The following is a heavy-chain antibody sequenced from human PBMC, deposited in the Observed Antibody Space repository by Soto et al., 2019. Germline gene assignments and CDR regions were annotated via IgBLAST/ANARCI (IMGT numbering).Heavy chain of an antibody. J-gene: IGHJ4*02. CDR2: IKSDGSGT. CDR3: VRGDGDYHDGNGYLGRH. D-gene: IGHD3-22*01. V-gene: IGHV3-74*01. Sequence: EVQLVESGGGLVQLGGSLRLSCEASGFTFRTYWMHWVRQAPGKGLVWVSRIKSDGSGTYYADSVEGRFTISRDNAQNTLYLQMDRFRAGGTGVVFWVRGDGDYHDGNGYLGRHWGQGTLVTVSS. CDR1: GFTFRTYW.